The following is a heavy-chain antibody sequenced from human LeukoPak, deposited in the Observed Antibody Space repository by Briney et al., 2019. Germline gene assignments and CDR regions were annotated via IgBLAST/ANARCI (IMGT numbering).Heavy chain of an antibody. D-gene: IGHD6-6*01. V-gene: IGHV4-59*08. CDR3: ARLEYSSAHFDY. CDR1: GGSVSNYY. J-gene: IGHJ4*02. Sequence: SETLSLTCTVSGGSVSNYYWSWIRQSPGKGLEWIGYIYYTETSYNPSLKSRVTISADTSKNQFSLKLSSVTAADTAVYYCARLEYSSAHFDYWGQGTLVTV. CDR2: IYYTET.